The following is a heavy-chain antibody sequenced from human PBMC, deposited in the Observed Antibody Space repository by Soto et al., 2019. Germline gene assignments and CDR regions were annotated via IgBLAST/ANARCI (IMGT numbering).Heavy chain of an antibody. CDR3: ARGFGGSGDRYNWFDP. J-gene: IGHJ5*02. D-gene: IGHD2-15*01. CDR2: IYYSGST. CDR1: GGSISSYY. V-gene: IGHV4-59*08. Sequence: PSETLSLTCTVSGGSISSYYWSWIRQPPGKGLEWIGYIYYSGSTNYNPSLKSRVTISVDTSKNQFSLKLSSVTAADTAVYYCARGFGGSGDRYNWFDPWGQGTLVTVSS.